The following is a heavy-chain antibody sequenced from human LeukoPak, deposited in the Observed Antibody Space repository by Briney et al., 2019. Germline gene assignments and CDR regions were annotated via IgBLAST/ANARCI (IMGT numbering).Heavy chain of an antibody. D-gene: IGHD2-15*01. J-gene: IGHJ4*02. V-gene: IGHV4-39*01. Sequence: SETLSLTCTVSGGSISSSSYYWGWIRQPPGKGLEWIGSIYYSGGTYYKPSLKSRLTISIDTSKNQFSLNLSSVTAADTAVYYCARRVNRGYCSGGTCYSDYWGQGTLVTVSS. CDR2: IYYSGGT. CDR1: GGSISSSSYY. CDR3: ARRVNRGYCSGGTCYSDY.